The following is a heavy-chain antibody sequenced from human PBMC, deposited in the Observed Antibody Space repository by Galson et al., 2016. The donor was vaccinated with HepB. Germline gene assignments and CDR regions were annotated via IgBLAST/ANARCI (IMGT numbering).Heavy chain of an antibody. D-gene: IGHD3-10*01. CDR3: AKLPSRYYGSGAGYGMDI. J-gene: IGHJ6*02. CDR2: ISGSINAT. Sequence: SLRLSCAASGFTFTNCAMTWVRQAPGKGLQWVSGISGSINATSYADSVKGRFIIARDDSKNTLYLQMHSLRAEDTALYYCAKLPSRYYGSGAGYGMDIWGRGTTVTVSS. CDR1: GFTFTNCA. V-gene: IGHV3-23*01.